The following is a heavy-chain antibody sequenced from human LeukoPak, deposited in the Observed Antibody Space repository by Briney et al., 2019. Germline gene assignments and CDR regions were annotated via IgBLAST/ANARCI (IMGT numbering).Heavy chain of an antibody. CDR3: ARDLPSPWFGYDY. CDR1: GFTFSSYA. J-gene: IGHJ4*02. CDR2: IYSGGST. D-gene: IGHD3-10*01. Sequence: PGGSLRLSCAASGFTFSSYAMSWVRQAPGKGLEWVSVIYSGGSTYYADSVRGRFTISRVNSKNTLYLQMNSLRAEDTAVYYCARDLPSPWFGYDYWGQGTLVTVSS. V-gene: IGHV3-53*01.